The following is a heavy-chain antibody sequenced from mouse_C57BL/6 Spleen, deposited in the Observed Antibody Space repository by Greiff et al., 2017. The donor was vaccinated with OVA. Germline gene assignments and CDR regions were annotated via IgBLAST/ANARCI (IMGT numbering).Heavy chain of an antibody. CDR1: GYTFTSYW. J-gene: IGHJ3*01. D-gene: IGHD1-1*01. Sequence: VQLQQPGAELVKPGASVKLSSKASGYTFTSYWMHWVKQRPGQGLEWIGMIHPNSGSTNYNEKFKSKATLTVDKSSSTAYMQLSSLTSEDSAVYYCARDGSSHPGFAYWGQGTLVTVSA. CDR3: ARDGSSHPGFAY. V-gene: IGHV1-64*01. CDR2: IHPNSGST.